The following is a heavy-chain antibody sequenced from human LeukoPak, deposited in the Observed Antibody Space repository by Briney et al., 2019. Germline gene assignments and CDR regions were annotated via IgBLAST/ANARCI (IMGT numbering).Heavy chain of an antibody. D-gene: IGHD2-2*02. V-gene: IGHV1-18*01. CDR3: ARDYCSSTSCYTRTLDY. J-gene: IGHJ4*02. CDR1: GYTFTSYG. CDR2: ICAYNGNT. Sequence: ASVKVSCKASGYTFTSYGISWVRQAPGQGLEWMGWICAYNGNTNYAQKLQGRVTMTTDTSTSTAYMGLRSLRSDDTAVYYCARDYCSSTSCYTRTLDYWGQGTLVTVSS.